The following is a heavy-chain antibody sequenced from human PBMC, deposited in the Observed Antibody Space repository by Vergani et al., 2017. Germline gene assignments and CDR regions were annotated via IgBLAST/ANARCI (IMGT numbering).Heavy chain of an antibody. CDR3: ARWGNVVVPAPPVT. V-gene: IGHV3-74*01. CDR1: GFSFNTYW. CDR2: IDSDGSST. D-gene: IGHD2-2*01. Sequence: EVRLVESGGGLVQPGGSLRLSCAASGFSFNTYWMHWVRQAPGKGLVWVSRIDSDGSSTSYADSVKGRFTISRDNAKNTLYLQMNSLRAEDTAVYYCARWGNVVVPAPPVTWGQGTLVTVSS. J-gene: IGHJ5*02.